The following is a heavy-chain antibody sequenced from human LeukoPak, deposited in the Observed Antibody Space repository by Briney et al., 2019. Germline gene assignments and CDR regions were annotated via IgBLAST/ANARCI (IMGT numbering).Heavy chain of an antibody. D-gene: IGHD6-19*01. J-gene: IGHJ4*02. CDR3: AKDKQWLVRGPFDY. CDR1: GFTFSSYA. V-gene: IGHV3-23*01. CDR2: ISGSGGST. Sequence: GGSLRLSCAASGFTFSSYAMYWVRQAPGKGLEWVSAISGSGGSTYYADSVKGRFTISRDNSKNTLYLQMNSLRAEDTAVYYCAKDKQWLVRGPFDYWGQGTLVTVSS.